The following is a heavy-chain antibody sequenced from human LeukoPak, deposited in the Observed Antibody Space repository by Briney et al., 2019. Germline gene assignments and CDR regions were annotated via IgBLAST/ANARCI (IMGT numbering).Heavy chain of an antibody. CDR3: AIYCSSTSCIGGY. J-gene: IGHJ4*02. D-gene: IGHD2-2*01. V-gene: IGHV3-48*01. CDR2: ITASGTAM. CDR1: GFTFSSYS. Sequence: GSLRLSCAASGFTFSSYSMNWVRQAPGKGLEWVSHITASGTAMFYADSVKGRFTISRDNSKNTLYLQMNSLRAEDTAVYYCAIYCSSTSCIGGYWGQGTLVTVSS.